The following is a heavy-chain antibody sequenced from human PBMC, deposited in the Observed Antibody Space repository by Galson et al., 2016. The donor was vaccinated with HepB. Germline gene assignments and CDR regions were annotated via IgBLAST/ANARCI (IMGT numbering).Heavy chain of an antibody. CDR1: GFTFDVYA. CDR3: AKDTSYSSSWFYFDY. Sequence: SLRLSCAASGFTFDVYAMHWVRQAPGKGLEWVSGISWNSGRIGYADSVQGRFTISRDNAKNSLFLQMNSLRPEDTALYYCAKDTSYSSSWFYFDYWGQGALVTVSS. V-gene: IGHV3-9*01. J-gene: IGHJ4*02. CDR2: ISWNSGRI. D-gene: IGHD6-13*01.